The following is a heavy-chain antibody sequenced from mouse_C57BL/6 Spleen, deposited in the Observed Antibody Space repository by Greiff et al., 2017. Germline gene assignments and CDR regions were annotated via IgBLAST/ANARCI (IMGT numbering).Heavy chain of an antibody. CDR3: ARGAYYSNYVAWFAY. D-gene: IGHD2-5*01. CDR1: GYSITSGYY. CDR2: ISYDGSN. Sequence: VQLQQSGPGLVKPSQSLSLTCSVTGYSITSGYYWNWIRQFPGNKLEWMGYISYDGSNNSNPSLKNRISITRDTSKNQFFLKLNSVTTEDTATYYCARGAYYSNYVAWFAYWGQGTLVTVSA. J-gene: IGHJ3*01. V-gene: IGHV3-6*01.